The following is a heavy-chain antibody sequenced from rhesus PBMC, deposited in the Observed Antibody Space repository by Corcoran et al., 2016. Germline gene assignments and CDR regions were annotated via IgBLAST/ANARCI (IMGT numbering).Heavy chain of an antibody. CDR3: ARSHSSGWYYGY. D-gene: IGHD6-31*01. Sequence: QVQLQESGPGLVKPSETLSLTCAVSGSSISTGSGWGGFGQPPGKGLEWMGGIGVSSGSTNYTPSLKSRVTISKDTSKNQFSLKLSSVTAADTAVYYCARSHSSGWYYGYWGQGVLVTVSS. V-gene: IGHV4-127*01. CDR2: IGVSSGST. CDR1: GSSISTGSG. J-gene: IGHJ4*01.